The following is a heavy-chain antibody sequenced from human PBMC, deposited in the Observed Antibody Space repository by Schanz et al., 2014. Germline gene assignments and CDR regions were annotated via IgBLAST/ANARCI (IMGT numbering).Heavy chain of an antibody. D-gene: IGHD4-17*01. Sequence: EVQLVESGGGLIQPGGSLRLSCAVSGFTVNTNYMSWVRQAPGKGLDWVPHISFEGGKTYYADSVKGRFTISRDNAKNSLYLQMNSLRAEDTAVYYCARDKYDYGAPRNSDSWGQGTTVTVSS. J-gene: IGHJ6*02. CDR3: ARDKYDYGAPRNSDS. CDR1: GFTVNTNY. V-gene: IGHV3-53*01. CDR2: ISFEGGKT.